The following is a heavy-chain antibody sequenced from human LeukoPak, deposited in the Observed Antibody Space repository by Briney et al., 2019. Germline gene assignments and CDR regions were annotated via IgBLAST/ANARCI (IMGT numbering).Heavy chain of an antibody. D-gene: IGHD6-13*01. Sequence: ASVKVSCKASGGTFSSYAISWVRQAPGQGLEWMGRIIPILGIANYAQKFQGRVTITADKSTSTAYMELSSLRSEDTAVYYCARGPTAGPFDYWGQGTLVTVSS. CDR2: IIPILGIA. CDR3: ARGPTAGPFDY. V-gene: IGHV1-69*04. CDR1: GGTFSSYA. J-gene: IGHJ4*02.